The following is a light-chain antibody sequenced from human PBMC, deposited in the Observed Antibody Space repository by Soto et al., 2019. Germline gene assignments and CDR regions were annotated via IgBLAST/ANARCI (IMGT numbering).Light chain of an antibody. CDR3: QTSYSTPHT. CDR1: QSISNY. V-gene: IGKV1-39*01. CDR2: AAS. Sequence: DIQMTQSPSSLSASVGDRVTITCRASQSISNYLNWYQQKPGKAPKLLIFAASSLQFGVPSRFSGSGSGTDFTLTISSLQPEDFATYYRQTSYSTPHTFGQGTRVEIK. J-gene: IGKJ1*01.